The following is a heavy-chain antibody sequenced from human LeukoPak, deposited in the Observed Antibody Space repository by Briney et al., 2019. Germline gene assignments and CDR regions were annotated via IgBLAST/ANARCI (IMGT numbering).Heavy chain of an antibody. CDR1: GDSVSTNIAA. J-gene: IGHJ3*02. CDR3: AREAFYSYDSSGYLDAFDI. CDR2: TYYRSKWYS. V-gene: IGHV6-1*01. D-gene: IGHD3-22*01. Sequence: SQTLSLTCDISGDSVSTNIAAWNWIRQSPSRGLEWLGRTYYRSKWYSDCELSLKGRISIHADTSKNQVSLQLNSVTPDDTAVYYCAREAFYSYDSSGYLDAFDIWGQGTMVTVSS.